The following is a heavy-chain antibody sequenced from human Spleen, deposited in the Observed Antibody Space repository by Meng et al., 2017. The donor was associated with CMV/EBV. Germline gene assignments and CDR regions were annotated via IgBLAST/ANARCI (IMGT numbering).Heavy chain of an antibody. CDR3: AKHNSRVVIGGGVDY. Sequence: SGITFSRYAMSWLRQTPGKGLEWVSGLNFGGGDTDYADSVKGRFTISRDNSKNTLYLQMHSLRAEDTAVYYCAKHNSRVVIGGGVDYWGQGTLVTVSS. CDR1: GITFSRYA. J-gene: IGHJ4*02. V-gene: IGHV3-23*01. D-gene: IGHD3-3*01. CDR2: LNFGGGDT.